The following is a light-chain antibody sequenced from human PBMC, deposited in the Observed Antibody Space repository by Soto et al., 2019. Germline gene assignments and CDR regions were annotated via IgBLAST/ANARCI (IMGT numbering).Light chain of an antibody. V-gene: IGKV1-39*01. CDR2: AAS. Sequence: DIQMTPSPSSLSASVGDRVTITCRASQSISSYLNWYQQKPGKAPKLLIYAASSLQSGVPSRLSGSASGTDFTLTISSLEPEDFAVYYCQQRKNWQVTFGQGNDWRL. CDR3: QQRKNWQVT. J-gene: IGKJ5*01. CDR1: QSISSY.